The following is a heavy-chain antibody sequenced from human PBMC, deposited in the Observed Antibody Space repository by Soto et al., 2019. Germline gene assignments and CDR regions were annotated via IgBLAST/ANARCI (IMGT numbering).Heavy chain of an antibody. D-gene: IGHD3-22*01. Sequence: ANYAQRFQGRVRITADESTTTAYMELSSLRSEDTAVYYCATEYDSSGYGDYFDYWGQGTLVTVSS. V-gene: IGHV1-69*01. J-gene: IGHJ4*02. CDR3: ATEYDSSGYGDYFDY. CDR2: A.